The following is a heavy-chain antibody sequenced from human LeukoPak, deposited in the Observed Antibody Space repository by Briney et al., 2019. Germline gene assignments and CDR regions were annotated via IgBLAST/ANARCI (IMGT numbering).Heavy chain of an antibody. CDR2: IYYSGST. Sequence: SETLSLTCTVSGGSISSYCWSWIRQPPGKGLEWIGYIYYSGSTNYNPSPKSRVPISEDTSKNQFSLKLSSVTAADTAVYYCARGGGNYYPYYFDFWGQGTLVTVSS. D-gene: IGHD1-26*01. V-gene: IGHV4-59*01. J-gene: IGHJ4*02. CDR1: GGSISSYC. CDR3: ARGGGNYYPYYFDF.